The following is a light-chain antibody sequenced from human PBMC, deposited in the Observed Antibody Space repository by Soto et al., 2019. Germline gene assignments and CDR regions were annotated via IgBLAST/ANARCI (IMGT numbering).Light chain of an antibody. CDR1: ASDVGSYNL. CDR2: EVT. J-gene: IGLJ2*01. V-gene: IGLV2-23*02. CDR3: SSYTDNSTVL. Sequence: QSALSQPASVSGSPGQSITISCTGSASDVGSYNLVSWYQQHPGKAPKLVIYEVTKRPSGISSRFSGSKSGITASLTISGLRPEDEADYHCSSYTDNSTVLFGGGTKLTVL.